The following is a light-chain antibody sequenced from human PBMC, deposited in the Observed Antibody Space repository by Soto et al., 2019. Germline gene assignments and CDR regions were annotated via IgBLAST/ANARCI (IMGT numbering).Light chain of an antibody. V-gene: IGLV2-23*02. CDR1: SSDVANYNL. CDR3: CSYARSVV. J-gene: IGLJ2*01. CDR2: EVS. Sequence: QSALTQPASVSGSPGQSITISCTGTSSDVANYNLVSWYQQHPGKAPKLMIYEVSERPSGVSNRFSGSKSGNTASPTISGLQAEDDADYYCCSYARSVVFGGGTKLTVL.